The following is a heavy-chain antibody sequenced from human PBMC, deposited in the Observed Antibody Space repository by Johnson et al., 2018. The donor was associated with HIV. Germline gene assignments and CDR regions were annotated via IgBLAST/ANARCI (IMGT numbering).Heavy chain of an antibody. V-gene: IGHV3-30*19. CDR3: ARVRRSGWFDNDAFDI. CDR1: GFIFSNYG. D-gene: IGHD6-19*01. J-gene: IGHJ3*02. CDR2: IWYDGNNK. Sequence: QVQLVESGGGVVQPGGSLRLSCAASGFIFSNYGMHWVRQAPGKGLEWVAVIWYDGNNKYYTDSVKGRFTISRDNSKNTLFLLMSSLRADDTAVYYCARVRRSGWFDNDAFDIWGQGTMVTVSS.